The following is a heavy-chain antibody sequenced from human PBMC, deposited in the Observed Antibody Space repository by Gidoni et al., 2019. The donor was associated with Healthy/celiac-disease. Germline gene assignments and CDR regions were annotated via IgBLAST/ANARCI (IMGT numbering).Heavy chain of an antibody. CDR2: IYYSGST. D-gene: IGHD5-18*01. CDR3: ARNTAMVTAFYY. CDR1: GRSLSSSSYH. J-gene: IGHJ4*02. V-gene: IGHV4-39*01. Sequence: QLPLPESGPGLVKPSETLSLTCTVSGRSLSSSSYHWGWLRQPPGKGLEWIGSIYYSGSTYYNPSLKSRVTISVDTSKNQFSLKLSSVIPADTAVYYCARNTAMVTAFYYWGQGTLVTVSS.